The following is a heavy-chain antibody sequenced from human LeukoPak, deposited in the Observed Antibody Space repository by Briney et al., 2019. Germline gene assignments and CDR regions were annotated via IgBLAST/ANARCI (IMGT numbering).Heavy chain of an antibody. Sequence: GSLRLSCAASGFTFSSYAMSWVRQAPGKGLEWVSFISPSGDRTSNADSVEGRFTISRDNTRNTLYLQMNSLRDEDTGVYYCAIMHGYYDGSGFWVQWGQGTLVTVSS. J-gene: IGHJ4*02. D-gene: IGHD3-22*01. V-gene: IGHV3-23*01. CDR1: GFTFSSYA. CDR3: AIMHGYYDGSGFWVQ. CDR2: ISPSGDRT.